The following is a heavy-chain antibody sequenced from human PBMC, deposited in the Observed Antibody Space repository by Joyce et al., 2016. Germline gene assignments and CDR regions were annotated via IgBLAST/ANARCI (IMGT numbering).Heavy chain of an antibody. Sequence: QVQLVESGGGVVPPGRSLRLSCVASGFSFRSYGMHWVRQAPGKGLEWMALIAYDGSNVYYADSVKGRFTISRDNSKNTLYLQMNSLRAEDTAVYYCTRETIEWLFGKWGQGTLVTVSS. CDR3: TRETIEWLFGK. D-gene: IGHD5-12*01. CDR1: GFSFRSYG. J-gene: IGHJ4*02. CDR2: IAYDGSNV. V-gene: IGHV3-33*01.